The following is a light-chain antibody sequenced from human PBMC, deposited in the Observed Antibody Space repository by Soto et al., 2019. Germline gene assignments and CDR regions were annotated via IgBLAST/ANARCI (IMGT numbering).Light chain of an antibody. CDR2: AAS. V-gene: IGKV1-27*01. Sequence: DIQMTPSPSSLSASVGDRVTIPCRASQGISNYLAWYQQKPGKVPKLLIYAASTLQSGVPSRFSGSGSGTDFTLTISSLQPEDVATYYCQKYNSAPWTFGQGTKVDIK. J-gene: IGKJ1*01. CDR3: QKYNSAPWT. CDR1: QGISNY.